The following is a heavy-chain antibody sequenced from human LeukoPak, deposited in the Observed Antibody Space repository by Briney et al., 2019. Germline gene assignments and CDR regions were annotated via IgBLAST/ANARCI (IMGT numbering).Heavy chain of an antibody. CDR3: ARDRYDIVTGYNPLGAFDL. D-gene: IGHD3-9*01. Sequence: PGGSLRLSCAASGFTSTNYWMHWVRRAPEKGLVWVSRINIDGSSISYVDSVKGRFTISRDNAKNTLYLQMNSLRAEDTAVYYGARDRYDIVTGYNPLGAFDLWGQGTMVTVSS. CDR2: INIDGSSI. J-gene: IGHJ3*01. CDR1: GFTSTNYW. V-gene: IGHV3-74*01.